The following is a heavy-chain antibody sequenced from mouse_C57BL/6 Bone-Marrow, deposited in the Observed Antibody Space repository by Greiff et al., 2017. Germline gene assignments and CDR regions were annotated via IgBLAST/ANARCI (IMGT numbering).Heavy chain of an antibody. CDR3: ARWAWAMDY. Sequence: EVQLVESGPVLVKPGASVKMSCKASGYTFPDYYMNWVEQSHGKSLEWIGVINPYNGGTSYNQKFKGKATLTVDKSSSTAYMELNSLTSEDSAVYYCARWAWAMDYWGQGTSVTVSS. J-gene: IGHJ4*01. CDR1: GYTFPDYY. V-gene: IGHV1-19*01. CDR2: INPYNGGT.